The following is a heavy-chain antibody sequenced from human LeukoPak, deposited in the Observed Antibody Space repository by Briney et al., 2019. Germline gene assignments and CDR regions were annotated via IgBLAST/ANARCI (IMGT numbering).Heavy chain of an antibody. CDR2: IYYSGST. D-gene: IGHD6-13*01. CDR1: GGSISSYY. Sequence: SETLSLTCTVSGGSISSYYWSWIRQPPGKGLEWIGYIYYSGSTNLNPSLKSRVTISVDTSKNQFSLKLSSVTAADTAVYYCAREISSSWYDGWFDPWGQGTLVTVSS. CDR3: AREISSSWYDGWFDP. V-gene: IGHV4-59*01. J-gene: IGHJ5*02.